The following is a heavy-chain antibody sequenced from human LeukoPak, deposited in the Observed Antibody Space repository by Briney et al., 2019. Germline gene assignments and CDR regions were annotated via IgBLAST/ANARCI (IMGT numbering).Heavy chain of an antibody. CDR1: IDSFSNYH. D-gene: IGHD1-26*01. Sequence: SETLSLTCAVYIDSFSNYHWNWIRQTPAKGMGWIGEVNESGGTNISPSLRSRVILSVDTSKNQFSLKLISVTVADTAIYYCARGQGATVPQVGKNWFDPWGQGTRVTVSS. CDR2: VNESGGT. J-gene: IGHJ5*02. CDR3: ARGQGATVPQVGKNWFDP. V-gene: IGHV4-34*01.